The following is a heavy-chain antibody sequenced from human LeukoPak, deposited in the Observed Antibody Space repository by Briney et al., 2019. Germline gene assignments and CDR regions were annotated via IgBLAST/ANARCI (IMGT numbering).Heavy chain of an antibody. D-gene: IGHD3-3*01. Sequence: GASVKVSCKASGGTFSSYAISWVRQAPGQGLEWMGGIIPIFGTANYAQKFQGRVTITTDESTSTAYMELSSLRSEDTAVYCCARCVASRRSPLFCSGYSHYYYYYMDVWGKGTTVTVSS. CDR3: ARCVASRRSPLFCSGYSHYYYYYMDV. CDR1: GGTFSSYA. CDR2: IIPIFGTA. V-gene: IGHV1-69*05. J-gene: IGHJ6*03.